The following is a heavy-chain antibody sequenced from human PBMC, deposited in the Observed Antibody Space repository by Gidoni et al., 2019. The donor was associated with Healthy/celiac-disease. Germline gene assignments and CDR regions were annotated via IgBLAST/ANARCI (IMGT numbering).Heavy chain of an antibody. CDR3: ARDYVDTAMVNYFDY. Sequence: QVQLVQSGAEVKKPGASVKVSCKASGYTFTSYYMHWVRQAPGQGLEWMGIINPSGGSTSYAQKFQGRVTMTRDTSTSTVYMELSSLRSEDTAVYYCARDYVDTAMVNYFDYWGQGTLVTVSS. CDR1: GYTFTSYY. D-gene: IGHD5-18*01. CDR2: INPSGGST. J-gene: IGHJ4*02. V-gene: IGHV1-46*01.